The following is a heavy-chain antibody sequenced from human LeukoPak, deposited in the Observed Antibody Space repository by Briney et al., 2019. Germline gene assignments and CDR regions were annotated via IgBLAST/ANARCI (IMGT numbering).Heavy chain of an antibody. D-gene: IGHD2-21*02. CDR1: GGSISSGDYY. J-gene: IGHJ3*02. V-gene: IGHV4-30-4*01. Sequence: SETLSFTCTVSGGSISSGDYYWSWIRQPPGKGLEWIGYIYYSGSTYYNPSLKSRVTISVDTSKNQFSLKLSSVTAADTAVYYCAAYCGGDCYSDAFDIWGQGTMVTVSS. CDR2: IYYSGST. CDR3: AAYCGGDCYSDAFDI.